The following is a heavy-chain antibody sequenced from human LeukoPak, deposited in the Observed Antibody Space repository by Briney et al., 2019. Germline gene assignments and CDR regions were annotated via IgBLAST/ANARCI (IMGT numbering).Heavy chain of an antibody. Sequence: SVKVSCKASGFTFTSSAMQWVRQARGQRLEWIGWIVVGSGNTNYAQKFQERVTITRDMSTSTAYMELSSLRSEDTAVYYCAKESTVTPGNVNWFDSWGQGTLVTVSS. CDR3: AKESTVTPGNVNWFDS. D-gene: IGHD4-17*01. V-gene: IGHV1-58*02. CDR1: GFTFTSSA. CDR2: IVVGSGNT. J-gene: IGHJ5*01.